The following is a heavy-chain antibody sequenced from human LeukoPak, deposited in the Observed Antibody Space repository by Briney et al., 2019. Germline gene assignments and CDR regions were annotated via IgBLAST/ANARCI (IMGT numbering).Heavy chain of an antibody. J-gene: IGHJ4*02. D-gene: IGHD1-26*01. Sequence: GGSLRLSCAASGFSFSSYAMNWVRQAPGKGLEWVSSITSSSDIYYADSVKGRFTISRDNAKNSLYLEMNSLGAEDTAVYYCARQFGWSYSYWGQGTLVTVSS. CDR3: ARQFGWSYSY. CDR2: ITSSSDI. V-gene: IGHV3-21*01. CDR1: GFSFSSYA.